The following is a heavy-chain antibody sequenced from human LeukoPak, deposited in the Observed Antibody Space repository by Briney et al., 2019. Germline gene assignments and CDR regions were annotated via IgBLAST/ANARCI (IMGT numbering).Heavy chain of an antibody. CDR1: GFTFSNYG. D-gene: IGHD5-12*01. J-gene: IGHJ4*02. CDR2: ISSRSTYI. Sequence: GGSLRLSCAASGFTFSNYGMNWVRQAPGKGLEWVSSISSRSTYIYHADSVKGRFTIPRDNAKNSLFLQMNSLRAEDTAVYYCARGPSGYHNTGGQGTLVTVSS. CDR3: ARGPSGYHNT. V-gene: IGHV3-21*01.